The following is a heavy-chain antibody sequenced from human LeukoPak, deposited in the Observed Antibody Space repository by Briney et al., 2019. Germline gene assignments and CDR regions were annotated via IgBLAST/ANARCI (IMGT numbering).Heavy chain of an antibody. J-gene: IGHJ6*02. CDR3: ARDNVADYGFYYYYGMDA. CDR1: GGSISSGGYY. V-gene: IGHV4-30-2*01. CDR2: IYHSGST. D-gene: IGHD3-16*01. Sequence: SETLSLTCTVAGGSISSGGYYWSCIRQPPGKGLECIGYIYHSGSTYYNPSLKSRVTISVDRSKHQSSLKLSSVTAADTAVYYCARDNVADYGFYYYYGMDAWGQGTTVTVSS.